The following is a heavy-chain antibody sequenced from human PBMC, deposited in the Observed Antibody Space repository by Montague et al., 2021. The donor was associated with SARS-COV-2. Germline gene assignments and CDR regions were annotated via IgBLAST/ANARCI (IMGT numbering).Heavy chain of an antibody. V-gene: IGHV4-31*03. J-gene: IGHJ6*02. Sequence: TLSLTCTVSGGSISSGGYYWSWIRQHPGKGLEWIGYIYYSGSTYYKPSLKSRVAISVDTSKNQFSLKLSSVTAADTAVYYCARDPLKITIFGVDNYYYYCMDVWGQGTTVTVPS. CDR3: ARDPLKITIFGVDNYYYYCMDV. CDR2: IYYSGST. CDR1: GGSISSGGYY. D-gene: IGHD3-3*01.